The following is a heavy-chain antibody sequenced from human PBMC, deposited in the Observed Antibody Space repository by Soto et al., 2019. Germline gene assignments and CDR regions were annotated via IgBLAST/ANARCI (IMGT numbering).Heavy chain of an antibody. CDR1: GFTFSRYW. Sequence: PGGSLRLSCAASGFTFSRYWMTWVRQAPGKGLEWVANINQDGSEKYYVDSVKGRFTISRDNAKNSLYLQMNSLRAEDTAVFYCARKRFEGLADDYWGQGTLVTVSS. J-gene: IGHJ4*02. CDR3: ARKRFEGLADDY. CDR2: INQDGSEK. V-gene: IGHV3-7*01. D-gene: IGHD6-13*01.